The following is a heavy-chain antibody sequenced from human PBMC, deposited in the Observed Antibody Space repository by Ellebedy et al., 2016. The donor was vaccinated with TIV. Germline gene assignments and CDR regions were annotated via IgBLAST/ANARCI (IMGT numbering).Heavy chain of an antibody. J-gene: IGHJ4*02. D-gene: IGHD6-19*01. V-gene: IGHV6-1*01. Sequence: SQTLSLTCVISGDSVSTDIGWNWIRQSPSRGLEWLGRTYYRSKWNNDYAVSLKSRITINPDTSKNQFSLQLNSVTPDDTAVYYCARGAVGDCDYWGQGILVTVSS. CDR1: GDSVSTDIG. CDR2: TYYRSKWNN. CDR3: ARGAVGDCDY.